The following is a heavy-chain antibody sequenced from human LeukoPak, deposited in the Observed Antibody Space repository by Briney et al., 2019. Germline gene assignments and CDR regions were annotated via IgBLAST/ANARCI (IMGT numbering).Heavy chain of an antibody. D-gene: IGHD3-10*01. V-gene: IGHV1-18*01. CDR3: ARERDYYGSGSYSY. CDR1: GYTFTSYG. CDR2: ISAYNGNT. J-gene: IGHJ4*02. Sequence: GASAKVSCKASGYTFTSYGISWVRQAPGQGLEWMGWISAYNGNTNYAQKPQGRVTMTTDTSTSTAYMELRSLRSDDTAVYYCARERDYYGSGSYSYWGQGTLVTVSS.